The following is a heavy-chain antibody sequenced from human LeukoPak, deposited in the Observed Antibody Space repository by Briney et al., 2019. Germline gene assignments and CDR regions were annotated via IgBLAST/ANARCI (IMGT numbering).Heavy chain of an antibody. D-gene: IGHD2-21*02. CDR2: INPNTGDT. J-gene: IGHJ4*02. V-gene: IGHV1-2*02. CDR3: ARTCGGDCYILDS. Sequence: GASVKVSCKASGYTFSAYYMYWVREAPGQGLEWMGWINPNTGDTKYAQNFQGRVTMTRDTSISTVYMEVSRLRSDGTAVYYCARTCGGDCYILDSWGQGTLVTVSS. CDR1: GYTFSAYY.